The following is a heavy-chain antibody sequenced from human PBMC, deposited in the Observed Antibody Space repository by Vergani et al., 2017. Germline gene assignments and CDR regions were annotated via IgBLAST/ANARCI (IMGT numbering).Heavy chain of an antibody. D-gene: IGHD6-13*01. CDR3: ARGKAAANFRGWFDP. J-gene: IGHJ5*02. V-gene: IGHV4-30-2*01. CDR2: IFPSGNS. Sequence: QLQLQESGSGLVKPSQTLSLTCAVSGDSITNGGFSWNWIRQPPGKGPEWIGYIFPSGNSDYNPSLKNRVSISLDKSKNQFSLWVNSVTAADTAVYYCARGKAAANFRGWFDPWGQGTLVTVSS. CDR1: GDSITNGGFS.